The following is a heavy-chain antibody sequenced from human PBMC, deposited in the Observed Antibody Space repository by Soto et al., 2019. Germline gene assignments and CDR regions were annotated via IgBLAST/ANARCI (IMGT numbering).Heavy chain of an antibody. V-gene: IGHV1-69*02. CDR3: ASSLVDTAMAPHFIDYYYYMDV. Sequence: ASVKVSCKASGGTFSSYTISWVRRAPGQGLEWMGRIIPILGIANYAQKFQGRVTITADKSTSTAYMELSSLRSEDTAVYYCASSLVDTAMAPHFIDYYYYMDVWGKGTTVTVSS. CDR1: GGTFSSYT. J-gene: IGHJ6*03. D-gene: IGHD5-18*01. CDR2: IIPILGIA.